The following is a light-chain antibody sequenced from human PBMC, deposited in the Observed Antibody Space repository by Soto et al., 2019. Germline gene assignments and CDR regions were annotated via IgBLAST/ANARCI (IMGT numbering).Light chain of an antibody. J-gene: IGKJ5*01. CDR2: DAS. CDR1: EDITNY. Sequence: IQLTQSPSSLSASVGDRVTVTCRASEDITNYLAWYQQKAGKAPKLLIYDASTLHSGVPSRFSGSGSGTDFTLTISCLQSEDFATYYCQQYYSYLITFGQGTRLEIK. CDR3: QQYYSYLIT. V-gene: IGKV1-9*01.